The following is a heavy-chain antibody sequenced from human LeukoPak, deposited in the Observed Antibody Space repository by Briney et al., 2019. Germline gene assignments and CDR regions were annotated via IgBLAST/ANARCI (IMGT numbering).Heavy chain of an antibody. J-gene: IGHJ3*02. CDR2: ISYDGSNK. V-gene: IGHV3-30*04. D-gene: IGHD1-26*01. Sequence: PGGSLRLSCAASGFTFSSYAMHWVRHAPGKGLEWVALISYDGSNKYYADSVKGRFTISRDNSKNTLYLQMNSLRAEDTAVYYCARDAGSGRGSYYGSGDGFDIWGQGTMVTVSS. CDR3: ARDAGSGRGSYYGSGDGFDI. CDR1: GFTFSSYA.